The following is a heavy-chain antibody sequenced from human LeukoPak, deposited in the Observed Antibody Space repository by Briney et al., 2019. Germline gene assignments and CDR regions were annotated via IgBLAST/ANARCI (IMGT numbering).Heavy chain of an antibody. V-gene: IGHV5-51*01. D-gene: IGHD5-24*01. Sequence: GESLKISCKGSGYSFTSYWIGWVRQMPGKGLEWMGIIYPGDSDTRYSPSFQGQVTISADKSISTAYLQWSSLTASDTAMYYCARRVEMATITGYYYYMDVWGKGTTVTVSS. CDR2: IYPGDSDT. J-gene: IGHJ6*03. CDR3: ARRVEMATITGYYYYMDV. CDR1: GYSFTSYW.